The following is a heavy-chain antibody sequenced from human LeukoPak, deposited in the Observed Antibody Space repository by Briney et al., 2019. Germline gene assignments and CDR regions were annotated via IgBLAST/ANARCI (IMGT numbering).Heavy chain of an antibody. Sequence: GGSLRLSCAASGFTFSSYAMSWVRQAPGKGLEWVSAISGSGGSTYYADSVKGRFTISRDNSKNTLYLQMNSLRAEDTAVYYCAKPGWGHYYYGMDVWGQGTTVTVSS. D-gene: IGHD6-19*01. J-gene: IGHJ6*02. CDR3: AKPGWGHYYYGMDV. CDR1: GFTFSSYA. V-gene: IGHV3-23*01. CDR2: ISGSGGST.